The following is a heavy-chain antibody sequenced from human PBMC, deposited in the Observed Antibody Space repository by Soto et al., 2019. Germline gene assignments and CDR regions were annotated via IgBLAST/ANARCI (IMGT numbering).Heavy chain of an antibody. CDR1: GFTFDDYA. CDR2: ISWNSGSI. CDR3: AKDGVTADYYGMDV. V-gene: IGHV3-9*01. D-gene: IGHD2-21*02. Sequence: EVQLVESGGGLVQPGRSLRLSCAASGFTFDDYAMHWVRQAPGKGLEWVSGISWNSGSIGYADSVKGRFTISRDNAKNSLYLQMNSLRAEDTALYYCAKDGVTADYYGMDVWGQGTTVTVSS. J-gene: IGHJ6*02.